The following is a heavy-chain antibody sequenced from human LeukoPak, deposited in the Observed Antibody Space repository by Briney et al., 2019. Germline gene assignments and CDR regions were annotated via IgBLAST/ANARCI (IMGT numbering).Heavy chain of an antibody. Sequence: ETLSLTCAVYGGSFSGYYWSWVRQAPGKGLEWVSVIYSGGSTYYADSVKGRFTISRDNSKNTLYLQMNSLRAEDTAVYYCARDKRFDYWGQGTLVTVSS. CDR1: GGSFSGYY. V-gene: IGHV3-66*01. J-gene: IGHJ4*02. CDR2: IYSGGST. CDR3: ARDKRFDY.